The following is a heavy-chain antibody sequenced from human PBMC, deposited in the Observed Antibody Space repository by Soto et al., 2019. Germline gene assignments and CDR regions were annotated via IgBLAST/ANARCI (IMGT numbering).Heavy chain of an antibody. CDR1: GYTFSSYG. J-gene: IGHJ3*02. D-gene: IGHD3-9*01. CDR2: ISAYNGNT. Sequence: GASVKVSCKASGYTFSSYGISWVRQAPGQGLEWMGWISAYNGNTNYAQKLQGRVTMTTDTSTSTAYMELRSLRSDDTAVYYCARVDYDILTGSQRRGAFDIWGQGTMVTVS. V-gene: IGHV1-18*01. CDR3: ARVDYDILTGSQRRGAFDI.